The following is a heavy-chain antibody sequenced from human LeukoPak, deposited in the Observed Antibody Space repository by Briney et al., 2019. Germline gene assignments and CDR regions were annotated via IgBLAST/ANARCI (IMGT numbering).Heavy chain of an antibody. CDR1: GYTFTSYD. V-gene: IGHV1-8*03. D-gene: IGHD3-3*01. Sequence: ASVKVSCKASGYTFTSYDINWVRQSTGQGLEWMGWMNPNSGNTGYAQKFQGRVTITRNTSISTAYMELSSLRSEDTAVYYCARSVFGVGNWFDPWGQGTLVTVSS. CDR3: ARSVFGVGNWFDP. J-gene: IGHJ5*02. CDR2: MNPNSGNT.